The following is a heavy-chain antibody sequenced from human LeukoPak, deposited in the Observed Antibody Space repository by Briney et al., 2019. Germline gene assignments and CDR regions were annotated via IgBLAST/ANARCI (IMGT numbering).Heavy chain of an antibody. J-gene: IGHJ4*02. D-gene: IGHD3-10*01. V-gene: IGHV3-66*02. Sequence: PGGSLRLSCAASGFTVSSNYMSWVRQAPGKGLEWVSVIYSGGSTYYADSVKGRFTISRDNSKNTLYLQMNSLRAEDTAVYYCARVIMVRGVISHFDYWGQGTLVTVSS. CDR3: ARVIMVRGVISHFDY. CDR2: IYSGGST. CDR1: GFTVSSNY.